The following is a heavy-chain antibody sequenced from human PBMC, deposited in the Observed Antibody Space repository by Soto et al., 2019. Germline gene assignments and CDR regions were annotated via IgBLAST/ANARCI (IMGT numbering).Heavy chain of an antibody. CDR2: ISAYNGNT. CDR3: ARDSSVVVPAARNDY. Sequence: ASVKVSGKASGYTFTSYGISRVRQAPGQGLEWMGWISAYNGNTNYAQKLQGRVTMTTDTSTSTAYMELRSLRSDDTAVYYCARDSSVVVPAARNDYWGQGTLVTVSS. D-gene: IGHD2-2*01. J-gene: IGHJ4*02. CDR1: GYTFTSYG. V-gene: IGHV1-18*01.